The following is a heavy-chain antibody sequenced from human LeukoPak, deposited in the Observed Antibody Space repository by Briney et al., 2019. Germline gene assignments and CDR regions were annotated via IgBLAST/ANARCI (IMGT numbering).Heavy chain of an antibody. CDR1: GFTFSSYA. Sequence: GGSLRLSCAASGFTFSSYAMSWVRQAPGKGLEWVSAISGSGGSTYYADSVKGRFTISRDNSKNTLYLQMNSLRAEDTAVYYCARVMGPYTAMVHPSPVDPWGQGTLVTVSS. V-gene: IGHV3-23*01. D-gene: IGHD5-18*01. CDR2: ISGSGGST. J-gene: IGHJ5*02. CDR3: ARVMGPYTAMVHPSPVDP.